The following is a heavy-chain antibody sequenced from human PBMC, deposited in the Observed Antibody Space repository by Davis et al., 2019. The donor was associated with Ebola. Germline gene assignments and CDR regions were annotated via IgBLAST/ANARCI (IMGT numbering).Heavy chain of an antibody. CDR3: AKGEWLRFLGFVDYYGMDV. V-gene: IGHV3-30*18. J-gene: IGHJ6*02. CDR1: GFTFSSYG. D-gene: IGHD5-12*01. CDR2: ISYDGSNK. Sequence: GESLKISCAASGFTFSSYGMHWLRQAPGKGLEWVAVISYDGSNKYYADSVKGRFTISRDNSKNTLYLQMISLRAEDTAVYYCAKGEWLRFLGFVDYYGMDVWGQGTTVTVSS.